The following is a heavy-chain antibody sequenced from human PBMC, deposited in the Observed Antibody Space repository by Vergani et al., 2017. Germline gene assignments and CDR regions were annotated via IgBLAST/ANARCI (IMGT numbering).Heavy chain of an antibody. V-gene: IGHV3-21*02. J-gene: IGHJ3*02. Sequence: EVQLVESGGGLVKPGGSLRISCEASGFTLNTYSLNWVRQAPGMGLEWVSSISSGSNYIEYADSVKGRFTVSRDNANKSMFLQMNSLRAEDTAVYYCARRQEAHYAENAGYLGAFDIWGQGTTVTVSS. CDR3: ARRQEAHYAENAGYLGAFDI. CDR1: GFTLNTYS. D-gene: IGHD3-9*01. CDR2: ISSGSNYI.